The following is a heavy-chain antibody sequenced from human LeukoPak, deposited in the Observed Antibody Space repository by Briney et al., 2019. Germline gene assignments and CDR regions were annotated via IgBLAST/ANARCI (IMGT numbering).Heavy chain of an antibody. CDR2: IKQDGSEK. Sequence: PGGSLRLSCTASGFTFSTYWMDWVRQAPGKGLEWVANIKQDGSEKYYVDSVKGRFTISRDNAKNSLYLQMNSLRAEDTAVYYCARDRDWYSFNSWGQGTLVTVSS. CDR3: ARDRDWYSFNS. D-gene: IGHD6-19*01. CDR1: GFTFSTYW. J-gene: IGHJ5*01. V-gene: IGHV3-7*03.